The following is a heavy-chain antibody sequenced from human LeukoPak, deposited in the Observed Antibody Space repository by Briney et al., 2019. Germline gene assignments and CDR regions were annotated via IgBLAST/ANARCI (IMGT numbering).Heavy chain of an antibody. D-gene: IGHD6-13*01. V-gene: IGHV4-34*08. CDR2: INHSGST. Sequence: GSLRLSCAASGFTFNTYAMSWVRQAPGKGLEWIGEINHSGSTNYNPSLKSRVTISVDTSKNQFSLKLSSVTAADTAVYYCAGIAAAGSYYYYYYMDVWGKGTTVTVSS. CDR3: AGIAAAGSYYYYYYMDV. J-gene: IGHJ6*03. CDR1: GFTFNTYA.